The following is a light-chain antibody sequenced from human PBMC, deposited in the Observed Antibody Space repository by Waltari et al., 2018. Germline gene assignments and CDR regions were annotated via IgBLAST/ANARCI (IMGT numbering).Light chain of an antibody. CDR3: CSYAGSYILV. V-gene: IGLV2-11*01. CDR1: SSDVGGYDY. CDR2: DDN. J-gene: IGLJ2*01. Sequence: QSALTQPRSVSGSPGQSVTISCPGTSSDVGGYDYVSWYQQPPSKAPKLMLYDDNKRPAVIPDRFSASKSGNTASLTISGLQAEDEAAFYCCSYAGSYILVFGGGTKLTVL.